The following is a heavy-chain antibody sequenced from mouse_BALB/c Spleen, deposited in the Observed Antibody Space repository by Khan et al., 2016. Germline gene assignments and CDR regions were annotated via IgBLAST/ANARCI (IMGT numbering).Heavy chain of an antibody. CDR2: IYPGDGDT. D-gene: IGHD2-4*01. Sequence: QVRLQQSGAELARPGASVKLSCKASGYTFTTYWMQWVKQTPGQGLEWIGAIYPGDGDTRYTQKFKGKATLTADKSSSTAYMQLSSLASEDSAVYYCARGNSYYYYDYWGQGTTLTVSS. CDR1: GYTFTTYW. V-gene: IGHV1-87*01. J-gene: IGHJ2*01. CDR3: ARGNSYYYYDY.